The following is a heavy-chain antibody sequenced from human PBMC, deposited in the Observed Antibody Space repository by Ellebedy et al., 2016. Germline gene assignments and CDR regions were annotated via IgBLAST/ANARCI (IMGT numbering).Heavy chain of an antibody. CDR2: VFLTGTA. Sequence: GSLRLSCNVFGGSVPRDYWNWIRRRPGTGLECNGYVFLTGTAHYNPSLQSRVTMSVDTSKSQLSLRLTSVNAADTAVYYCAKWNDGWKGFDVWGQGTMATVSS. V-gene: IGHV4-59*02. D-gene: IGHD1-1*01. J-gene: IGHJ3*01. CDR1: GGSVPRDY. CDR3: AKWNDGWKGFDV.